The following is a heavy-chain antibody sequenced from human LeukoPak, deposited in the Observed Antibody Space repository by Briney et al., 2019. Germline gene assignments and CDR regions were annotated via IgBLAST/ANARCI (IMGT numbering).Heavy chain of an antibody. CDR1: VYTFSGYY. CDR2: IDPNTGGT. J-gene: IGHJ6*02. CDR3: ARTDCGGDCYGMDV. D-gene: IGHD2-21*01. Sequence: ASVKVSCKASVYTFSGYYMHWVRQAPGQGLEGMGWIDPNTGGTNYAQKFQGRVTMTRDTSISTAYMELTRLRSDDTAVYYCARTDCGGDCYGMDVWGQGTTVTVSS. V-gene: IGHV1-2*02.